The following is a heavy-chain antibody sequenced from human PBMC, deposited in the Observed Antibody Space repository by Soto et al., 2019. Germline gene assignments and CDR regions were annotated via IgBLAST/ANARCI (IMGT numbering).Heavy chain of an antibody. CDR2: ISGSGGST. CDR3: AKAPVGYYYVDY. J-gene: IGHJ4*02. D-gene: IGHD3-22*01. V-gene: IGHV3-23*01. CDR1: GFTFSSYA. Sequence: PGGSLRLSCAASGFTFSSYAMSWVRQAPGKGLEWVSAISGSGGSTYYADSVRGRFTISRDNSKNTLYLQMNSLRAEDTAVYYCAKAPVGYYYVDYWRQGTLVTVSS.